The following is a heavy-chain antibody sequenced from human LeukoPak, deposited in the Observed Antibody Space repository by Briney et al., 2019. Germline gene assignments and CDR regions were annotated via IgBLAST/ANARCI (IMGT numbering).Heavy chain of an antibody. Sequence: SETLSLTCAVYGGSFSGYYWSWIRQPPGKGLEWIGEINHSGSTSYNPSLKSRVTISVDTSKNQFSLKLSSVTAADTAVYYCAGLSNGWGYRAHHFDYWGQGTLVTVSS. CDR1: GGSFSGYY. J-gene: IGHJ4*02. CDR3: AGLSNGWGYRAHHFDY. D-gene: IGHD2-8*01. V-gene: IGHV4-34*01. CDR2: INHSGST.